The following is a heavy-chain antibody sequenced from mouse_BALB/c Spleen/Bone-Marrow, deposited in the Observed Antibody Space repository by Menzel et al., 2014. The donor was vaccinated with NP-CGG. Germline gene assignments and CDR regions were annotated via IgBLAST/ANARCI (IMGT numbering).Heavy chain of an antibody. CDR1: GFTFSSYT. CDR3: TRDLYDGYSYYAMDY. J-gene: IGHJ4*01. CDR2: ISSGGSYT. D-gene: IGHD2-3*01. V-gene: IGHV5-6-4*01. Sequence: DVLLVEPGGGLVKPGGSLKLSYAASGFTFSSYTMSWVRQTPEKRLEWVATISSGGSYTYYPDSVKGRFTISRDNAKNTLYLQMSSLKSEDTAMYYCTRDLYDGYSYYAMDYWGQGTSVTVSS.